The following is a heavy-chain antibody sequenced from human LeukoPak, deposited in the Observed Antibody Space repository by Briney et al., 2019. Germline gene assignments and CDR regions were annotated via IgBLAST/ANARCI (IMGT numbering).Heavy chain of an antibody. CDR1: GYSFTNHW. CDR2: IYPADSDS. Sequence: KVSCKGSGYSFTNHWIGWVRQMPGKGLEWMGIIYPADSDSRYSPSFQGQVIISADKSIRTAYLQWSSLKASDTAIYYCARLTGDRTFDIWGQGTMVTISS. D-gene: IGHD7-27*01. CDR3: ARLTGDRTFDI. V-gene: IGHV5-51*01. J-gene: IGHJ3*02.